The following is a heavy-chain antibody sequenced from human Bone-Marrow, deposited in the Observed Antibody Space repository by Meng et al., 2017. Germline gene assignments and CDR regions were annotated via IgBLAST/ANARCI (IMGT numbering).Heavy chain of an antibody. CDR3: ARETHYYDSRYFDY. J-gene: IGHJ4*02. D-gene: IGHD3-22*01. CDR2: IIPIFGTA. V-gene: IGHV1-69*06. CDR1: GGTFSSYA. Sequence: LVQFGAWVKKPGSSVKVSCKASGGTFSSYAISWVLQAPGQGLEWMGGIIPIFGTANYAQKFQGRVTITADKSTSTAYMELSSLRSEDTAVYYCARETHYYDSRYFDYWGQGTLVTVSS.